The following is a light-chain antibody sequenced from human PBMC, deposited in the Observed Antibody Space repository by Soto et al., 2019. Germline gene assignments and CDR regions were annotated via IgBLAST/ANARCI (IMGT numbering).Light chain of an antibody. CDR1: QSVTSN. V-gene: IGKV3-15*01. Sequence: EIVLTQSPATLSVSPGEGATLSCRASQSVTSNLAWYQQKPGQAPRLLIYGAPTRATGVPARFSGSGSGTEFTLIISSLQSEDFAVYFCQQYDNWPPWTFGQGTKLEIK. CDR2: GAP. CDR3: QQYDNWPPWT. J-gene: IGKJ1*01.